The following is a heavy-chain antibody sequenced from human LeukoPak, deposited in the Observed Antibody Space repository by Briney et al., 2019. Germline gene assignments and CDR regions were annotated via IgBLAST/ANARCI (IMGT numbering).Heavy chain of an antibody. CDR2: IYHSGST. Sequence: PSETLSLTCTVSGYSISSGYYWGWIRQPPGKGLEWIGSIYHSGSTYYNPSLKSRVTISVDTSKNQFSLKLSSVTAADTAVYYCARAWRVEDSSGYSLWLSNWYFDLWGRGTLVTVSS. D-gene: IGHD3-22*01. V-gene: IGHV4-38-2*02. CDR1: GYSISSGYY. CDR3: ARAWRVEDSSGYSLWLSNWYFDL. J-gene: IGHJ2*01.